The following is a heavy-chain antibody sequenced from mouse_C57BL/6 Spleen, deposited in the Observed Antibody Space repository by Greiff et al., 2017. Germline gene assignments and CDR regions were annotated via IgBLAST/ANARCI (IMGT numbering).Heavy chain of an antibody. D-gene: IGHD3-2*02. CDR2: IYPRSGNT. Sequence: LLESGAELARPGASVKLSCKASGYTFTSYGISWVKQRTGQGLEWIGEIYPRSGNTYYNEKFKGKATLTADKSSSTAYMELRSLTSEDSAVYFCARLGSSGPFDYWGQGTTLTVSS. CDR1: GYTFTSYG. CDR3: ARLGSSGPFDY. J-gene: IGHJ2*01. V-gene: IGHV1-81*01.